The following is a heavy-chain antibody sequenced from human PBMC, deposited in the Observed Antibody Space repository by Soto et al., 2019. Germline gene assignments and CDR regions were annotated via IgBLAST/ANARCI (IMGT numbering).Heavy chain of an antibody. V-gene: IGHV4-59*01. Sequence: SETLSLTSTSSGGSISSYYGSWIRQPPGKGLEWIGYIYYSGSTNYNPSLKSRVTISVDTSKNQFSLKLSSVTAADTAVYYCARAAYYYGSGSYYYYYYYYMDVWGKGTTVTVSS. CDR3: ARAAYYYGSGSYYYYYYYYMDV. CDR1: GGSISSYY. J-gene: IGHJ6*03. CDR2: IYYSGST. D-gene: IGHD3-10*01.